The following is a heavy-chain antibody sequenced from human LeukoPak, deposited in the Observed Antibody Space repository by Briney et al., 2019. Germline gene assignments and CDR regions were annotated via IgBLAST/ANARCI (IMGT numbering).Heavy chain of an antibody. D-gene: IGHD6-6*01. CDR3: ARGRGKAARLGLVRNFFGY. CDR2: MNPNSGNT. Sequence: ASVKVSCKASGYTFTSYDINWVRQATGQGLEWMGWMNPNSGNTGYAQKFQGRVTITRNTSISTAYMELSSLRSEDTAVYYCARGRGKAARLGLVRNFFGYWGQGTLVTVSS. J-gene: IGHJ4*02. CDR1: GYTFTSYD. V-gene: IGHV1-8*01.